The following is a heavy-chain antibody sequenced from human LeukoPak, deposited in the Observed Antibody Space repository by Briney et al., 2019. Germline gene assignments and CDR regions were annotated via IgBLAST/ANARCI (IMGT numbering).Heavy chain of an antibody. CDR1: EFTFRRFW. Sequence: GGSLRRSCAASEFTFRRFWMHWVRQVPGKGLVWVSHINSDGSNTKYADSVRGRFTISRDNARSTLYLQMNSLRADDTAVYYCARDYNYGVDVWGQGTTVTVSS. CDR3: ARDYNYGVDV. V-gene: IGHV3-74*01. J-gene: IGHJ6*02. CDR2: INSDGSNT.